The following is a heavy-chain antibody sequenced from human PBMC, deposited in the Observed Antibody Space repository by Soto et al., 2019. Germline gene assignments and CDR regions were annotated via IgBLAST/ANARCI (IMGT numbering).Heavy chain of an antibody. CDR1: GYTLTELS. D-gene: IGHD3-22*01. CDR2: FDPEDGET. Sequence: ASVKVSCKVSGYTLTELSMHWVRQAPGKGLEWMGGFDPEDGETIYAQKFQGRVTMTEDTSTDTAYMELSSLRSEDTAVYYCATVNGYYDSSGYYAYYFDYWGQGTLVTVSS. J-gene: IGHJ4*02. CDR3: ATVNGYYDSSGYYAYYFDY. V-gene: IGHV1-24*01.